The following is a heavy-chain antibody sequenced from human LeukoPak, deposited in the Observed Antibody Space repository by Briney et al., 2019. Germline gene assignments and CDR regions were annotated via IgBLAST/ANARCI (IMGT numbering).Heavy chain of an antibody. CDR1: GFTFSSYW. V-gene: IGHV3-74*01. CDR3: ARTRTLPIAGGFDT. Sequence: PGGSLRLSCAASGFTFSSYWMHWVRQGPGKGLGWVLRISTDGSSTDYADSVKGRFTISRENAKNTLYLQMNSLRAEDTAVYYCARTRTLPIAGGFDTWGQGSLVTVSS. J-gene: IGHJ5*02. D-gene: IGHD3-16*01. CDR2: ISTDGSST.